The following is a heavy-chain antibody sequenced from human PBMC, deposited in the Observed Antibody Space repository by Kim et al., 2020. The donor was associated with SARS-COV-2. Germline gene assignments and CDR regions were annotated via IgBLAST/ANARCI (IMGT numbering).Heavy chain of an antibody. CDR3: ARGGGDLVVTASTDVFDV. Sequence: SETLSLTCTVSGVSISSGDYYWSWIRQPPGKGLEWIGHIYYSGSTYSNPSLNTRVSMSVDTSKNHFSLRLSSVTAADTAVYYCARGGGDLVVTASTDVFDVWGQGTMVTVSS. V-gene: IGHV4-30-4*01. D-gene: IGHD2-21*02. CDR1: GVSISSGDYY. CDR2: IYYSGST. J-gene: IGHJ3*01.